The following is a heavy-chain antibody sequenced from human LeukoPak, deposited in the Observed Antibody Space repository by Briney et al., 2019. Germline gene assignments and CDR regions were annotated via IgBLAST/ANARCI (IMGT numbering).Heavy chain of an antibody. D-gene: IGHD2-15*01. CDR3: VRQRRYCSGDSCYQRTFDY. CDR1: GFTFSSYS. Sequence: GGSLRLSCAASGFTFSSYSMNWVRQAPGKGLEWVSSISSSSSYIYYADSVKGRFTISRDNAKNSLYLQTNSLRAEDTAVYYCVRQRRYCSGDSCYQRTFDYWGQGTLVTVSS. J-gene: IGHJ4*02. CDR2: ISSSSSYI. V-gene: IGHV3-21*01.